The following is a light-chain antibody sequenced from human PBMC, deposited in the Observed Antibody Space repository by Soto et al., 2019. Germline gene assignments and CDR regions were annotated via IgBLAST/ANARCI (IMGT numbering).Light chain of an antibody. CDR3: QSYDSSLSAVV. V-gene: IGLV1-40*01. J-gene: IGLJ3*02. CDR1: SSNIGADYD. CDR2: GNS. Sequence: QAVVTQPPSVSGAPGQRVTISCTGSSSNIGADYDVHWYQQLPGTAPKLLIYGNSNRPSGVPDRFSGSKSGTSASLAITGLQAEDEADYYCQSYDSSLSAVVFGGATKLTVL.